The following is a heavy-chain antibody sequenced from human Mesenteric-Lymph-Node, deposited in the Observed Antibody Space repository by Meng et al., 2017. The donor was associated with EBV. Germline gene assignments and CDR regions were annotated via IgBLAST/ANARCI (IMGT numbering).Heavy chain of an antibody. V-gene: IGHV1-18*01. CDR2: VNPYPGHT. Sequence: VPLGQSGAGVEKHGSSWTVPYKASGYSFTTYGIAWVRQAPGQGLEWMGWVNPYPGHTGSAQKFQGRVTLDTDTSTGTAYMELKRLTSDDTAVYYCARRHFSNYVSDFWGQGTLVTVSS. CDR3: ARRHFSNYVSDF. D-gene: IGHD4-11*01. J-gene: IGHJ4*02. CDR1: GYSFTTYG.